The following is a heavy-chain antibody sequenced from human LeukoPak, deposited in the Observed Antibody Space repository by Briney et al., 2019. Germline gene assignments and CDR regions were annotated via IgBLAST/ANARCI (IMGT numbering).Heavy chain of an antibody. V-gene: IGHV3-30*04. CDR1: GFIFSSYA. CDR2: ISYDGSNK. J-gene: IGHJ4*02. CDR3: ARDSPLYTVTTRFDY. Sequence: GGSLRLSCAASGFIFSSYAMHWVRQAPGKGLEWVAVISYDGSNKYYADSVKGRFTISRDNSKNTLYLQMNSLRAEDTAVYYCARDSPLYTVTTRFDYWGQGTLVTVSS. D-gene: IGHD4-17*01.